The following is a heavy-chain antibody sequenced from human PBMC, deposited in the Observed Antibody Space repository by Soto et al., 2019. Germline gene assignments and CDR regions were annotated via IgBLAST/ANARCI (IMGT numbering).Heavy chain of an antibody. J-gene: IGHJ6*02. CDR3: AKVFLAMVRGVNYGMDV. D-gene: IGHD3-10*01. Sequence: PGGSLRLSCAASGFTFSSYGMHWVRQAPGKGLEWVAVISYDGSNKYYADSVKGRFTISRDNSKNTLYLQMNSLRAEDTAVYYCAKVFLAMVRGVNYGMDVWGQGTTVTVSS. CDR1: GFTFSSYG. CDR2: ISYDGSNK. V-gene: IGHV3-30*18.